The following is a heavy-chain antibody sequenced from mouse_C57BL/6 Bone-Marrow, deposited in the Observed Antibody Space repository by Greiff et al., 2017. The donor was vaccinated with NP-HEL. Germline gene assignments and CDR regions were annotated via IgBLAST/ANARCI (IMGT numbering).Heavy chain of an antibody. CDR3: ARRTIYYGNYRGYFDV. CDR1: GYTFTGYW. J-gene: IGHJ1*03. CDR2: ILPGSGST. V-gene: IGHV1-9*01. Sequence: ESGAELMKPGASVKLSCKATGYTFTGYWIEWVKQRPGHGLEWIGEILPGSGSTNYNEKFKGKATFTADTSSNTAYMQLSSLTTEDSAIYYCARRTIYYGNYRGYFDVWGTGTTVTVSS. D-gene: IGHD2-1*01.